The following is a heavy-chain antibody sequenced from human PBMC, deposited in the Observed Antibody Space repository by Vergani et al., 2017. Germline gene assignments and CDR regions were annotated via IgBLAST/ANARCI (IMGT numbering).Heavy chain of an antibody. Sequence: EVQLLESGGGLVQPGGSLRLSCAASGFTFSSYAMSWVRQAPGKGLEWVSAISGSGGSTYYAESVKGRFTISRDNAKNTLYLQMNSLRAEDTAVYYCAKQGPGIAVAGTHIDYWGQGTLVTVSS. D-gene: IGHD6-19*01. CDR1: GFTFSSYA. V-gene: IGHV3-23*01. CDR3: AKQGPGIAVAGTHIDY. CDR2: ISGSGGST. J-gene: IGHJ4*02.